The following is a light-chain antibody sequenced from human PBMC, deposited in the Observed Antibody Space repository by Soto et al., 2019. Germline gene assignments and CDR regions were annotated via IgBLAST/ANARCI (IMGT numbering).Light chain of an antibody. CDR2: KVS. V-gene: IGKV2-30*01. Sequence: DVVMTQSPLSLPVTLGQPASISCRSSQSLVYSDGNTYLNWFQQRPGQSPRRLIYKVSNRDSGVPDRFSGSGLGTDFTLKISRVEAEDVGVYYCMQAIQAPRTFGLGTKV. CDR3: MQAIQAPRT. CDR1: QSLVYSDGNTY. J-gene: IGKJ1*01.